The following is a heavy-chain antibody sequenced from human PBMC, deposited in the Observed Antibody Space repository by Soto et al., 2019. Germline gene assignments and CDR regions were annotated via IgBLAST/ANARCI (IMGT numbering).Heavy chain of an antibody. V-gene: IGHV3-23*01. CDR3: EKEGPEEGGDFWSGYYLGVYYYYGMDV. CDR2: ISGSGGST. D-gene: IGHD3-3*01. J-gene: IGHJ6*02. Sequence: GGSLRLSCAASGFTFSSYAMSWVRQAPGKGLEWVSAISGSGGSTYYADSVKGRFTISRDNSKNTLYLQMNSLRAEDTAVYYCEKEGPEEGGDFWSGYYLGVYYYYGMDVWGQGTTVTVSS. CDR1: GFTFSSYA.